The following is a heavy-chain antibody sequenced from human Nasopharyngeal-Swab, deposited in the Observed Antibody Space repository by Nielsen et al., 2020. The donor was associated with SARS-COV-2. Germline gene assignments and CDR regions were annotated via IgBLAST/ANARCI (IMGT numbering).Heavy chain of an antibody. CDR2: ISGSGGST. V-gene: IGHV3-23*01. Sequence: GEPLKISCAASGFTFSSYAMSWVRQAPGKGLEWVSAISGSGGSTYYADSVKGRFTISRDNSKNTLYLQMNSLRAEDTAVYYCAKSGSGWPDYFDYWGQGTLVTVSS. CDR3: AKSGSGWPDYFDY. J-gene: IGHJ4*02. CDR1: GFTFSSYA. D-gene: IGHD6-19*01.